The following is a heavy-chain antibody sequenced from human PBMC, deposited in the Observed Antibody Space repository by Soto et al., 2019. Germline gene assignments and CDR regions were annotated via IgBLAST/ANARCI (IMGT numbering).Heavy chain of an antibody. D-gene: IGHD2-15*01. CDR2: INPNSGGT. V-gene: IGHV1-2*02. J-gene: IGHJ6*02. CDR3: ARALYCSGGSCSPLRGMDV. CDR1: GYTFTGYY. Sequence: GASVKVSCKASGYTFTGYYMHWVRQAPGQGLEWMGWINPNSGGTNYAQKFQGRVTMTRDTSISTAYMELSRLRSDDTAVYYCARALYCSGGSCSPLRGMDVWGLGTTVTVSS.